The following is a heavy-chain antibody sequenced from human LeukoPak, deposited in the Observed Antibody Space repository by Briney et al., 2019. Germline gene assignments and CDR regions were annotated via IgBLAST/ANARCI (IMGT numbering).Heavy chain of an antibody. D-gene: IGHD6-13*01. J-gene: IGHJ4*02. CDR3: ATVAAAGPSFDY. Sequence: SETLSLTCTVSGGSISSYYWSWIRQPPGKGLEWIGYIYYSGSTNHNPSLKSQVTMSVDTSKNQFSLKLSSVTAADTAVYYCATVAAAGPSFDYWGQGTLVTVSS. CDR1: GGSISSYY. V-gene: IGHV4-59*01. CDR2: IYYSGST.